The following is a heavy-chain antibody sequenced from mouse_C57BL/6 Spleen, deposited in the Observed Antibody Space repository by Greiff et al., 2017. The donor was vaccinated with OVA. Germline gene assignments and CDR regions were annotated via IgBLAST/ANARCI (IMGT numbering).Heavy chain of an antibody. CDR2: ISYDGSN. V-gene: IGHV3-6*01. J-gene: IGHJ3*01. CDR1: GYSITSGYY. CDR3: ARDRLLLFAY. D-gene: IGHD2-3*01. Sequence: ESGPGLVKPSQSLSLTCSVTGYSITSGYYWNWIRQFPGNKLEWMGYISYDGSNNYNPSLKNRISITRDTSKNQFFLKLNSVTTEDTATYYCARDRLLLFAYWGQGTLVTVSA.